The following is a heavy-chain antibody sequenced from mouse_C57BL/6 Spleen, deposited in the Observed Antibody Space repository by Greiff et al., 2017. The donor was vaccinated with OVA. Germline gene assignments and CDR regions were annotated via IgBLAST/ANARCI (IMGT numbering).Heavy chain of an antibody. V-gene: IGHV1-82*01. D-gene: IGHD2-2*01. CDR1: GYAFSSSW. Sequence: VKLQESGPELVKPGASVKISCKASGYAFSSSWMNWVKQRPGKGLEWIGRIYPGDGDTNYNGKFKGKATLTADKSSSTAYMQLSSLTSEDSAVYFCARSGYGYDWFAYWGQGTLVTVSA. CDR2: IYPGDGDT. CDR3: ARSGYGYDWFAY. J-gene: IGHJ3*01.